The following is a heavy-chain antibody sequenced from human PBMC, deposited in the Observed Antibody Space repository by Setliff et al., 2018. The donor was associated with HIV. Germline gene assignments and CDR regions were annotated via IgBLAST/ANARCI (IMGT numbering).Heavy chain of an antibody. Sequence: PSETLSLTCTVSGGSISSGDYYWSWIRQPPGKGLEWIGYIYYSGSTYYNPSLRSRVTISVDTSKNQFSLNLTSVTAADTAVYYCARLGYSGKGFDYWGPGTLVTVS. CDR3: ARLGYSGKGFDY. V-gene: IGHV4-30-4*08. D-gene: IGHD1-26*01. CDR2: IYYSGST. J-gene: IGHJ4*02. CDR1: GGSISSGDYY.